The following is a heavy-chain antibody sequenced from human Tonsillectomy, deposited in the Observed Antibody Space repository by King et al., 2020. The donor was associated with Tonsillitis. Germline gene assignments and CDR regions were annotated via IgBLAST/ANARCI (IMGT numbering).Heavy chain of an antibody. V-gene: IGHV3-7*03. CDR1: GFTFIAYW. Sequence: VQLVGSGGGLVQPGGALRLSCAASGFTFIAYWVSLVRQAPGMGLGWVANIKQDGSGKYHVESVKGRFSISREKAKNSLYLQMNSLRAEDTAVYYCARDRPLYGDYDGFDPWGQGTLVTVSS. CDR2: IKQDGSGK. D-gene: IGHD4-17*01. J-gene: IGHJ5*02. CDR3: ARDRPLYGDYDGFDP.